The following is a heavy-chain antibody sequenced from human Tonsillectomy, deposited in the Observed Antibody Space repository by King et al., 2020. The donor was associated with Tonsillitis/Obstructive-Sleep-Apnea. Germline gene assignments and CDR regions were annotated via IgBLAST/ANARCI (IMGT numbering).Heavy chain of an antibody. Sequence: HVQLVESGAEVKKPGSSVKVSCKASGGTLSSYAISWVRQAPGQGLEWMGTIIPIFGTANYAQKFQGRVTITADESTSTAYMELSSLRSDDTAVYYCARLVDIVTTGDYWGQGTLVTVSS. CDR1: GGTLSSYA. V-gene: IGHV1-69*18. CDR2: IIPIFGTA. D-gene: IGHD5-12*01. J-gene: IGHJ4*02. CDR3: ARLVDIVTTGDY.